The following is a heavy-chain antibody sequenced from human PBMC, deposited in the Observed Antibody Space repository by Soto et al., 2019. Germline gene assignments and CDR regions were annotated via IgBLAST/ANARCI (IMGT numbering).Heavy chain of an antibody. CDR3: ARVGYSNGLYDY. J-gene: IGHJ4*02. CDR2: ISNKPNSYTA. Sequence: EVQLVESGGGLVQPGGSLRLSCAASGLTFSDHYMDWVRQAPRKGLEWVGRISNKPNSYTAEYAASVKGRFTISRDDSKNSLFLQMNSLKIEDTAVYYCARVGYSNGLYDYWGQGTLVTVSS. V-gene: IGHV3-72*01. D-gene: IGHD6-25*01. CDR1: GLTFSDHY.